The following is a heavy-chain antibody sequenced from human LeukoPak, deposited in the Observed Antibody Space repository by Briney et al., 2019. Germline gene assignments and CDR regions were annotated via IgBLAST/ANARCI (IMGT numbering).Heavy chain of an antibody. CDR1: GYTFTSYG. CDR3: ARAQTTVVTPTFDY. Sequence: ASVKYSCKASGYTFTSYGISWVRQAPGQGLEWMGWISAYYGNTNYAQKLQGRVTMTTDTSTSTAYMELRSLRSDDTAVYYCARAQTTVVTPTFDYWGQGTLVTVSS. V-gene: IGHV1-18*01. CDR2: ISAYYGNT. J-gene: IGHJ4*02. D-gene: IGHD4-23*01.